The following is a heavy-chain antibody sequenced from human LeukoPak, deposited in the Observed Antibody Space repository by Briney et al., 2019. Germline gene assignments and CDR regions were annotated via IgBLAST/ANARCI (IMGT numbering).Heavy chain of an antibody. V-gene: IGHV3-23*01. CDR2: ISNGGDHK. Sequence: GGSLRLSCAASGITFNNFGMRWVRQAPGKGLEWVSSISNGGDHKFYADSVRGRFTISRHNSKNTLYLQMDSLRAEDTAVYYCAKVISSYSSFDSYWGQGTLVTVSS. J-gene: IGHJ4*02. CDR1: GITFNNFG. CDR3: AKVISSYSSFDSY. D-gene: IGHD5-12*01.